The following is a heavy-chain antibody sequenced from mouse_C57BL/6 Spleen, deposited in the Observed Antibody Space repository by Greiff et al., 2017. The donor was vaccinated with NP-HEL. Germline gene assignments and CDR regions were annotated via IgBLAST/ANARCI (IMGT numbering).Heavy chain of an antibody. CDR2: IYPGDGDT. CDR3: ARYDYYGNYGYAMDY. CDR1: GYAFSSYW. D-gene: IGHD2-1*01. J-gene: IGHJ4*01. Sequence: QVHVKQSGAELVKPGASVKISCKASGYAFSSYWMNWVKQRPGKGLEWIGQIYPGDGDTNYNGKFKGKATLTADKSSSTAYMQLSSLTSEDSAVYFCARYDYYGNYGYAMDYWGQGTSVTVSS. V-gene: IGHV1-80*01.